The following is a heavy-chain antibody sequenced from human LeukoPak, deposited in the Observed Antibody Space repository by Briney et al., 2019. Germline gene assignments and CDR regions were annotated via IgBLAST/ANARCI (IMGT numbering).Heavy chain of an antibody. CDR1: GFTFSSYS. Sequence: KPGGSLRLSCAASGFTFSSYSMNWVRQAPGKGLEWVSSITGSSTYIHYADSVKGRFTISRDNAKNTLYLQMNSLRVEDTAVYYCAREDYGLDVWGQGTTVTVSS. CDR3: AREDYGLDV. CDR2: ITGSSTYI. J-gene: IGHJ6*02. V-gene: IGHV3-21*04.